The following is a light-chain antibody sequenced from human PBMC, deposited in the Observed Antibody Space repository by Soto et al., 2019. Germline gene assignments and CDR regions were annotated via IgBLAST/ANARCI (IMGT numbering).Light chain of an antibody. V-gene: IGKV3-15*01. Sequence: EIVMTQSPATLSVSPGERATLSCRASQSVGSNLAWYQQRPGQAPRLLIYGASTRATGNPARFSGSGSGTEFTLTISSLQSEDVGIYFCQQYNNWPPDRTFGQGTKVEIK. CDR3: QQYNNWPPDRT. J-gene: IGKJ1*01. CDR1: QSVGSN. CDR2: GAS.